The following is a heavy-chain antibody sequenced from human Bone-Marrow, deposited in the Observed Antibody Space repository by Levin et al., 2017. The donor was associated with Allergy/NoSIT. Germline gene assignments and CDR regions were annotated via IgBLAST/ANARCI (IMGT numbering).Heavy chain of an antibody. D-gene: IGHD3-10*01. CDR3: DIGELSRS. V-gene: IGHV3-30*03. CDR1: GFTFSSYG. J-gene: IGHJ4*02. Sequence: QTGGSLRLSCAASGFTFSSYGMHWVRQAPGKGLEWVAVISYDGSNKYYADSVKGRFTISRDNSKNTLYLQMNSLRAEDTAVYYCDIGELSRSGGQGTLVTVSS. CDR2: ISYDGSNK.